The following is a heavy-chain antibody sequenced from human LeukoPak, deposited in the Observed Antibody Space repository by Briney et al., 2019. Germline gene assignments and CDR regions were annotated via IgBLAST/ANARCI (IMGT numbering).Heavy chain of an antibody. CDR2: VNWNGDGT. CDR3: ARGSPTVTSIYKYYYMDV. Sequence: GGSLRLSCAASGFTFSSYAVHWVRQVPGKGLEWVSAVNWNGDGTGYADSVKGRFTVSRDNAKNYVYLQMNSLRAEDTALYYCARGSPTVTSIYKYYYMDVWGKGTMVTVSS. J-gene: IGHJ6*03. V-gene: IGHV3-20*04. CDR1: GFTFSSYA. D-gene: IGHD4-11*01.